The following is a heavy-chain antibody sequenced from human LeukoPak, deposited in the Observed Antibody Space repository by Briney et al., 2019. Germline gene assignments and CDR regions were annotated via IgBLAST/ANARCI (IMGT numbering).Heavy chain of an antibody. V-gene: IGHV1-2*02. D-gene: IGHD2-2*01. J-gene: IGHJ1*01. CDR3: ARVKGYCSSTSCYSDTAYFQH. CDR1: GYTFTGYY. Sequence: ASVKVSCKASGYTFTGYYMHWVRQAPGQGLEWMGWISPNSGGTNYAQKFQGRVTMTRDTSISTAYMELSRLRSDDTAVYYCARVKGYCSSTSCYSDTAYFQHWGQGTLVTVSS. CDR2: ISPNSGGT.